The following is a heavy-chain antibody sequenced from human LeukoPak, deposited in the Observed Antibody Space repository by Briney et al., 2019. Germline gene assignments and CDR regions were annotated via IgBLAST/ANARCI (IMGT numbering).Heavy chain of an antibody. Sequence: GGSLRLSCAASGFTFSSSFLSWVRQAPGKGLEWVSVIFGGGGTYYADSVKGRFTISRDNSKNTLFLQMNTLRPDGTAVYYCARGPVTTPRTYFFDYWGQGTLVTVSS. CDR2: IFGGGGT. D-gene: IGHD4-17*01. V-gene: IGHV3-53*01. CDR3: ARGPVTTPRTYFFDY. J-gene: IGHJ4*02. CDR1: GFTFSSSF.